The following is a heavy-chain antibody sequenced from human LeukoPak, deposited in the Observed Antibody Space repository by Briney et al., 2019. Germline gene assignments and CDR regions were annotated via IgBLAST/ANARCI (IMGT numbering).Heavy chain of an antibody. Sequence: GGSLRLSCAASGFTSSSYEMNWVRQAPGKGLEWVSYISSSGRSIYYAESVEGRFTISRDIAKNSLYLQMNSLRAEDTAVYYCASCASVSCYPVYYYYGMDVWGQGTTVTVSS. J-gene: IGHJ6*02. CDR2: ISSSGRSI. CDR3: ASCASVSCYPVYYYYGMDV. V-gene: IGHV3-48*03. D-gene: IGHD2-2*01. CDR1: GFTSSSYE.